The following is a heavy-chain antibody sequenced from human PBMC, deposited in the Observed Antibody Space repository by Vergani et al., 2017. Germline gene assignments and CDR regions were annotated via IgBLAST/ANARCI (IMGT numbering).Heavy chain of an antibody. J-gene: IGHJ4*02. Sequence: QVQLVQSGAEVKKPGASVKVSCKASGYTFTGYYMNWVRQAPGQGLEWMGWINPNSGGTNYAQKFQGRVTMTRDTSISTAYMELSRMRSDDTAVYYCSRDQEAILLLYFDWLFSFHYWGQGTLVTVSS. V-gene: IGHV1-2*02. D-gene: IGHD3-9*01. CDR2: INPNSGGT. CDR1: GYTFTGYY. CDR3: SRDQEAILLLYFDWLFSFHY.